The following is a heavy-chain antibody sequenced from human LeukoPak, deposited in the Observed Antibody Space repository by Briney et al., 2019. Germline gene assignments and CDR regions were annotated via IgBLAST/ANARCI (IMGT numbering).Heavy chain of an antibody. J-gene: IGHJ5*02. CDR3: ARDTRNWFDP. Sequence: AXXYXXTTYDINWVRQATGQGLEWMGWMSPNSGNTGYAQKFQGRVTMTRNTSISTAYMELSSLRSEDTAVYYCARDTRNWFDPWGQGTLXT. D-gene: IGHD1-26*01. V-gene: IGHV1-8*01. CDR1: XYXXTTYD. CDR2: MSPNSGNT.